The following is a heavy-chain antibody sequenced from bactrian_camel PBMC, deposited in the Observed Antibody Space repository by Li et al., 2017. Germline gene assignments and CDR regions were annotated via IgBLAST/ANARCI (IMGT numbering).Heavy chain of an antibody. J-gene: IGHJ4*01. Sequence: HVQLVESGGGSVQAGGSLRLSCEASRPQPQDTASLYTFDSACMGWFRQAPGKEPEGVAAQRDAATYYADSVKGRFTISKDYAKNTLCLQMDSLKPEDTAMYYCAANSVCLPATIATVDSVLEYGYWGQGTQVTVS. V-gene: IGHV3S55*01. D-gene: IGHD4*01. CDR1: RPQPQDTASLYTFDSAC. CDR3: AANSVCLPATIATVDSVLEYGY. CDR2: QRDAAT.